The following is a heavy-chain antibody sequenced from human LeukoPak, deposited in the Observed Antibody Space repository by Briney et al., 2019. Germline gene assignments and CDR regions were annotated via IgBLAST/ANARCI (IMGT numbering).Heavy chain of an antibody. J-gene: IGHJ4*02. V-gene: IGHV1-69*01. CDR1: GGTFSSYA. CDR2: IIPIFGTA. CDR3: ARVDFTVTTGFDY. D-gene: IGHD4-11*01. Sequence: SVKVSCKASGGTFSSYAISWVRQAPGQGLEWMGGIIPIFGTANYAQKFQGRVTITADESTSTAYMELSSLRSEDTAVYYCARVDFTVTTGFDYWGQGTLVTVSS.